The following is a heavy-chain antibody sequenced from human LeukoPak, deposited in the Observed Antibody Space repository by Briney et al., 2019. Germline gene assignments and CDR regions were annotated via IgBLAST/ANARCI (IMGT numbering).Heavy chain of an antibody. D-gene: IGHD3-22*01. CDR1: GYSFTSYW. V-gene: IGHV5-51*01. CDR3: ARQHEYYDSSGYSFDY. J-gene: IGHJ4*02. CDR2: IYPGDSDT. Sequence: GESLKTSCKGSGYSFTSYWIGWVRQMPGKGLEWMGIIYPGDSDTRYSPSFQGRVTISADKSISTAYLQWSSLKASDTAMYYCARQHEYYDSSGYSFDYWGQGTLVTVSS.